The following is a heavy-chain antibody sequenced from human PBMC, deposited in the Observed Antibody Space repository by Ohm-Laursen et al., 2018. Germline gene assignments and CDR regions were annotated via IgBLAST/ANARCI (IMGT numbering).Heavy chain of an antibody. CDR1: GFTFDDYA. Sequence: SLRLSCAASGFTFDDYAMHWVRQAPGKGLEWVSSISSSSSYIYYADSVKGRFTISRDNAKNSLYLQMNSLRAEDTAVYYCARDPGIGARYFDLWGRGSLVTVSS. D-gene: IGHD1-1*01. CDR3: ARDPGIGARYFDL. CDR2: ISSSSSYI. V-gene: IGHV3-21*01. J-gene: IGHJ2*01.